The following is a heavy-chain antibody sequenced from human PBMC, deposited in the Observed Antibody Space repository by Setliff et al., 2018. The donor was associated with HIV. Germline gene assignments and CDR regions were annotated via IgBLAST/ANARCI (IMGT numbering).Heavy chain of an antibody. CDR2: ISSSGTT. D-gene: IGHD2-8*01. J-gene: IGHJ3*02. V-gene: IGHV4-4*09. CDR1: DDSFSNYD. Sequence: SETLSLTCVVSDDSFSNYDWTWIRQPPGKALEWIGYISSSGTTNYNPSLRSRVTISIETSNTRFSLWLRSVTAADTAMYYCARFISGKNGVDIWGPGTMVTVSS. CDR3: ARFISGKNGVDI.